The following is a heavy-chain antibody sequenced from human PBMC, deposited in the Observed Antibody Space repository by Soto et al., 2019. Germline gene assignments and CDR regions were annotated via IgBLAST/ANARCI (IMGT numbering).Heavy chain of an antibody. J-gene: IGHJ4*02. Sequence: GGSLRLSCAASGFTFSSYSMNWVRQAPGKGLEWVSYISSSSSTIYYADSVKGRFTISRDNAKNSLYLQMNSLRAEDTAVYYCASDYGGRIDYWGQGTLVPVSS. CDR1: GFTFSSYS. V-gene: IGHV3-48*01. CDR3: ASDYGGRIDY. CDR2: ISSSSSTI. D-gene: IGHD4-17*01.